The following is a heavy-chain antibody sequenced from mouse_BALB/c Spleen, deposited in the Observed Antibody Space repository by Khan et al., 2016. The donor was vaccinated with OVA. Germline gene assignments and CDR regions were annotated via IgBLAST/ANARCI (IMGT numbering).Heavy chain of an antibody. CDR3: ASHLTGSFAD. J-gene: IGHJ3*01. CDR2: ISSGGDYT. Sequence: EVALVESGGDLVKPGGSLNLSCAASGFTFSSYSMSWVRQTPAKRLEWVATISSGGDYTYYPDNVQGRFTISRDNAKNTLYLHMSCLKSEDTWMYYCASHLTGSFADWGQGTLVTVSA. CDR1: GFTFSSYS. D-gene: IGHD4-1*01. V-gene: IGHV5-6*01.